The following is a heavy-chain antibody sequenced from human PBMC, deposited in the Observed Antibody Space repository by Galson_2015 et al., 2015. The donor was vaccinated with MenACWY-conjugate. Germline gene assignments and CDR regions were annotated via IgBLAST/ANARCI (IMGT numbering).Heavy chain of an antibody. V-gene: IGHV4-59*01. CDR1: SGSISSYY. J-gene: IGHJ5*02. CDR2: MYYSETP. Sequence: LSLTCTVSSGSISSYYWSWIRQPPGKGLEWIGYMYYSETPHYNPSLKSRVTISVDTSKNQFSLKLSSVTAADTAVYYCASGGTYPRRFLNSIDPWGQGILVTVSS. CDR3: ASGGTYPRRFLNSIDP. D-gene: IGHD1-26*01.